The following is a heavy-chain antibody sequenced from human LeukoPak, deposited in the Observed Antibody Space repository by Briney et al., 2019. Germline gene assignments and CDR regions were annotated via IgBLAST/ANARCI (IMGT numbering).Heavy chain of an antibody. V-gene: IGHV4-38-2*02. CDR1: GYSISSGNY. CDR3: ARGNSDRFPPYMDY. Sequence: SETLSLTCTVSGYSISSGNYWGWIRQSPGRGLEWIGTIYHSGSTYYNPSLKSRVTISVDTSKNQISLRLSSVTAADTAIYYCARGNSDRFPPYMDYWGQGILVIVSS. D-gene: IGHD2-21*01. J-gene: IGHJ4*02. CDR2: IYHSGST.